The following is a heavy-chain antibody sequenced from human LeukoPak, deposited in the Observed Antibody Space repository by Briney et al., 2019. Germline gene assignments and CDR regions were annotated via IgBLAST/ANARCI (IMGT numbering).Heavy chain of an antibody. Sequence: GGSLRLSCAASGFPFSSHAMNCLRHPPGKGLELGSSICVSGGSPYYADSVKSRFTISRDNSKNTLYLQMNSLRAEDTAVYYCAKDGVYVWGSYRYKPHFDAFDIGGQGTMVTVSS. V-gene: IGHV3-23*01. CDR2: ICVSGGSP. CDR3: AKDGVYVWGSYRYKPHFDAFDI. CDR1: GFPFSSHA. D-gene: IGHD3-16*02. J-gene: IGHJ3*02.